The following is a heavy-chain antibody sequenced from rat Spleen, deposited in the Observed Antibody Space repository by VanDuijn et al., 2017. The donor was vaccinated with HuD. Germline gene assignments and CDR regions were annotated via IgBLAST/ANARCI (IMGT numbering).Heavy chain of an antibody. Sequence: EVQLVESGGGRVQPGRSLRLSCAASGFTFSDHFMAWVRQAPAKGLEWVATISYDGSSTYYRDSVKGRFTISRDNAKSTLSLQMDSLRSEDTATYYCARRHYGYTDYFDYWGQGVMVTVSS. CDR1: GFTFSDHF. V-gene: IGHV5-29*01. CDR2: ISYDGSST. J-gene: IGHJ2*01. D-gene: IGHD1-6*01. CDR3: ARRHYGYTDYFDY.